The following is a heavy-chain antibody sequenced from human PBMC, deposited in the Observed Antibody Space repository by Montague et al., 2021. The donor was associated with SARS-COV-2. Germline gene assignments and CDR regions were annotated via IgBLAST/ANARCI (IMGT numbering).Heavy chain of an antibody. Sequence: SLRLSCAASGFTFSSYAMHWVRQAPAKGLEWVAVISYDGSNKYYADSVKGRFTISRDNSKNTLYLQMNSLRAEDTAVYYCARDNYDYVWGSYRYIYWGQGTLVTVSS. V-gene: IGHV3-30*04. CDR1: GFTFSSYA. J-gene: IGHJ4*02. CDR3: ARDNYDYVWGSYRYIY. CDR2: ISYDGSNK. D-gene: IGHD3-16*02.